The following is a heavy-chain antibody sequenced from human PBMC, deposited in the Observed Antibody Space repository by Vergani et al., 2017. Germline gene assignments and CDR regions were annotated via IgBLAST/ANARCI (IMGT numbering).Heavy chain of an antibody. CDR1: GFTFTNYD. Sequence: QVQLVESGGGVVQPGRSLRVSCAGSGFTFTNYDMHWVRPAPGKGLEWVAVISIDGSITHYGESVKGRVTITRDNSKKTLYLQMTTLRGDDTAIYYYGRDAFKGKPDVVDIWGKGTMVTVSS. CDR2: ISIDGSIT. J-gene: IGHJ3*02. CDR3: GRDAFKGKPDVVDI. V-gene: IGHV3-30*19.